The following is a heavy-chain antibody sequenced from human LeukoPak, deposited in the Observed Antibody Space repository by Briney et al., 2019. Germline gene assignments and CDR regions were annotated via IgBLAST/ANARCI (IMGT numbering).Heavy chain of an antibody. J-gene: IGHJ4*02. CDR3: YSMIVVEIRVINDY. D-gene: IGHD3-22*01. V-gene: IGHV3-66*01. CDR1: GFTVSSNY. Sequence: PGGSLRLSCAVSGFTVSSNYMSWVRQAPGKGLEWVSVIYSGGSTYSADSVKGRFTISRDNSKNTLYLQMNSLRAEDTAVYYCYSMIVVEIRVINDYWGQGTLVTVSS. CDR2: IYSGGST.